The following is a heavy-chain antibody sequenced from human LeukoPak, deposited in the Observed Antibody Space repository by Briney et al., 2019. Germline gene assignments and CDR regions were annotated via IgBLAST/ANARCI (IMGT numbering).Heavy chain of an antibody. J-gene: IGHJ4*02. CDR2: IQYSGST. CDR1: GDSVSGISFY. V-gene: IGHV4-61*01. Sequence: SETLSLTCTVSGDSVSGISFYWSWIRQPPGKGLQYIGYIQYSGSTNYNPSLKSRVTISVDTSKNQFSLKLSSVTAADTAVYYCARERYYYGSGSYHDYWGQGTLVTVSS. CDR3: ARERYYYGSGSYHDY. D-gene: IGHD3-10*01.